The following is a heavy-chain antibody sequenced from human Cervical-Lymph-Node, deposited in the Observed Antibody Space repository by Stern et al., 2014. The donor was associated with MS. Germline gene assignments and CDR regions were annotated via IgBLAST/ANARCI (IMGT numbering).Heavy chain of an antibody. J-gene: IGHJ3*01. Sequence: QVQLVQSGAEVKEPGASVRVSCKTSGYTFRTYGITWVRQAPGQGLEWMGWINPGSDYTKYAQEDQGRPTMSTDTSTTTAYMELERLRSDDTAMYYCARAGSTAWGGGDALDFWGQGTLVTVSS. CDR1: GYTFRTYG. CDR3: ARAGSTAWGGGDALDF. CDR2: INPGSDYT. V-gene: IGHV1-18*01. D-gene: IGHD7-27*01.